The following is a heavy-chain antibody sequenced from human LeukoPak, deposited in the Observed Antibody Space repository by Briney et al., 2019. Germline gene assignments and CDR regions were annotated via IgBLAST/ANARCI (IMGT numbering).Heavy chain of an antibody. V-gene: IGHV3-30-3*01. J-gene: IGHJ6*02. CDR3: ARGILYYYYGMDV. CDR2: ISYDGSNK. Sequence: GGSLRLSCAASGFTFSSHWMNWVRQAPGKGLEWVAVISYDGSNKYYADSVKGRFTISRDNSKNTLYLQMNSLRAEDTAVYYCARGILYYYYGMDVWGQGTTVTVSS. CDR1: GFTFSSHW.